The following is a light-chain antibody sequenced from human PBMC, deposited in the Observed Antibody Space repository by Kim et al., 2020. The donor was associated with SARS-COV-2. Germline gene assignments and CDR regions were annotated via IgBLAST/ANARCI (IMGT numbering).Light chain of an antibody. J-gene: IGLJ3*02. CDR2: GNR. CDR3: HSYDSSLRIL. Sequence: GQRVTTSCTGSRSNIGANYGVHWYQQVPGKAPRLLVNGNRDRPSGVPDRFSASRSGTSASLAITGLQAEDEADYYCHSYDSSLRILFGGGTQLTVL. V-gene: IGLV1-40*01. CDR1: RSNIGANYG.